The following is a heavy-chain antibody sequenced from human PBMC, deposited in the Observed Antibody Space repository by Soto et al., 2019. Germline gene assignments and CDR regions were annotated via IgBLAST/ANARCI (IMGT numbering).Heavy chain of an antibody. V-gene: IGHV1-8*02. D-gene: IGHD2-2*01. CDR2: MNPNSGNT. CDR3: ARAIRTIRYCSSTSCYYYYYMDV. Sequence: ASVKVSCKASGYTFTSYDINWVRQATGQGLEWMGWMNPNSGNTGYAQKFQGRVTMTRNTSISTAYMELSSLRSEDTALYYCARAIRTIRYCSSTSCYYYYYMDVWVKGTTVILPS. J-gene: IGHJ6*03. CDR1: GYTFTSYD.